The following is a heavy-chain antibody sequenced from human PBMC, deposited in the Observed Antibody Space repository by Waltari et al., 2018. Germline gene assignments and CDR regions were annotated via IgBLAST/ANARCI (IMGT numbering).Heavy chain of an antibody. CDR3: ARVTYYYYGMDV. CDR1: GYSISSGYY. D-gene: IGHD3-10*01. V-gene: IGHV4-38-2*01. J-gene: IGHJ6*02. CDR2: IYHSGST. Sequence: QVQLQESGPGLVKPSETLSLTCAVSGYSISSGYYWGWIRQPPGKGLEWIGSIYHSGSTYDNPSLKSRVTISVDTSKNQFSLKLSSVTAADTAVYYCARVTYYYYGMDVWGQGTTVTVSS.